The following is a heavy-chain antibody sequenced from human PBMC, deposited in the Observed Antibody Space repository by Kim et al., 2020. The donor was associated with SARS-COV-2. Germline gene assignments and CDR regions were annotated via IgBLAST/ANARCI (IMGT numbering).Heavy chain of an antibody. D-gene: IGHD5-18*01. CDR3: ASDGYGYGLGYYFDY. J-gene: IGHJ4*02. Sequence: ASVKVSCKASGYTFTKYAIHWVRQAPGQGLEGMGWVKPDNGVTQVSQKFQGRVTFDSDTSESTAYMVLSSLTSGDTALYYCASDGYGYGLGYYFDYWGQGTLVTVSS. CDR1: GYTFTKYA. CDR2: VKPDNGVT. V-gene: IGHV1-3*01.